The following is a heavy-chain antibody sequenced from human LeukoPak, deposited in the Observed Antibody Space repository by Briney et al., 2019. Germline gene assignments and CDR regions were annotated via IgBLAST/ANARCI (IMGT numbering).Heavy chain of an antibody. V-gene: IGHV1-18*01. CDR3: ARAHSSSWYIHDY. Sequence: ASVKVSCKASGYRFSIYSISWVRQAPGQGLEWMGWISGYNGNAIYAQKLHDRLTMTTDTSTSTASMELRSLRSDDTAVYYCARAHSSSWYIHDYWGQGTLVTVSS. D-gene: IGHD6-13*01. CDR1: GYRFSIYS. J-gene: IGHJ4*02. CDR2: ISGYNGNA.